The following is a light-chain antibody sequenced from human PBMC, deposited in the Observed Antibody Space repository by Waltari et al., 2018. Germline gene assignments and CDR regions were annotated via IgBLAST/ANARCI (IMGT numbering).Light chain of an antibody. V-gene: IGLV1-51*02. CDR3: GTWDSSLSGAV. CDR1: SSNLGNNY. Sequence: QSVLTQPPSVSAAPGQRVTISCSGGSSNLGNNYVSWYRQFPGTAPKLLIDENTERPSGIPGRFSGSKSGTSATLDITGLQAGDEADYYCGTWDSSLSGAVFGGDTHLTVL. J-gene: IGLJ7*01. CDR2: ENT.